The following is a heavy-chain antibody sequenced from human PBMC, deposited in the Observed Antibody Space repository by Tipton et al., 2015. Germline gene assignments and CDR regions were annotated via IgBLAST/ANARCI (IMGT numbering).Heavy chain of an antibody. J-gene: IGHJ6*02. CDR3: AKVGRLVGDDYYYYGMDV. D-gene: IGHD2-15*01. Sequence: PRLSCAASGFSFDDYAIHWVRQVPGKGLEWVAGISWKSDNVDYADSVKGRFTISRDNAKNSLYLQMNSLRGDDTALYYCAKVGRLVGDDYYYYGMDVWGQGPTVTVSS. CDR1: GFSFDDYA. CDR2: ISWKSDNV. V-gene: IGHV3-9*01.